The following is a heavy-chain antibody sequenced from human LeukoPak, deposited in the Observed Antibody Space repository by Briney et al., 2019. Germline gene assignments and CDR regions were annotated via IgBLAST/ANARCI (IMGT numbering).Heavy chain of an antibody. D-gene: IGHD3-10*01. CDR3: ATLLTMVRGVIQYYFDY. CDR1: GFTFSSYW. J-gene: IGHJ4*02. Sequence: SGGSLRLSCAASGFTFSSYWMSWVRQAPGKGLEWVANIKQDGSEKYYVDSVKGRFTISRDNAKNSLYLQMNSLRAEDTAVYYCATLLTMVRGVIQYYFDYWGQGTLVTVSS. V-gene: IGHV3-7*01. CDR2: IKQDGSEK.